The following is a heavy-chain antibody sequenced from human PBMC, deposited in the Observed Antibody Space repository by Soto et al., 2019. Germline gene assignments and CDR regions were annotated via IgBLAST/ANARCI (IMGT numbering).Heavy chain of an antibody. CDR3: AKDGYNSNDVAFDI. Sequence: QVQLVESGGGVVQPGRSLRLSCAASGFTFSSYGMHWVRQAPGKGLEWVAVISYDGSNKYYADSVKGRFTISRDNSKNTLYLQIKSLRADDTAVYYCAKDGYNSNDVAFDIWGQGTMVTVSS. CDR1: GFTFSSYG. D-gene: IGHD1-1*01. CDR2: ISYDGSNK. V-gene: IGHV3-30*18. J-gene: IGHJ3*02.